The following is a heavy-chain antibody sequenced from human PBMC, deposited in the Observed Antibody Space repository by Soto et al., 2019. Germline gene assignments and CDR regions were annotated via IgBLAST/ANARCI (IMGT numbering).Heavy chain of an antibody. CDR1: GIPVSTGS. CDR3: ARSYYDSTGFAVDP. V-gene: IGHV4-59*02. J-gene: IGHJ5*02. D-gene: IGHD3-22*01. CDR2: MYYSGSF. Sequence: SEPLSLTSTVSGIPVSTGSWRPLRQPPGKGLEWIGFMYYSGSFNYNPSLTSRVTISLDTSENQFFLKVTSVTADDTAVYYCARSYYDSTGFAVDPWGQG.